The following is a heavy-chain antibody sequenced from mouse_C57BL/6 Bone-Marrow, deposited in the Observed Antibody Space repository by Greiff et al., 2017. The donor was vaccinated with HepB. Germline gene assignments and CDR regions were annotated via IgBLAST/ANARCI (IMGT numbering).Heavy chain of an antibody. CDR3: ARGVHYYAMDY. V-gene: IGHV5-12*01. Sequence: EVNLVESGGGLVQPGGSLKLSCAASGFTFSDYYMYWVRQTPEKRLEWVAYISNGGGSTYYPDTVKGRFTISRDNAKNTLYLQMSRLKSEDTAMYYCARGVHYYAMDYWGQGTSVTVSS. CDR2: ISNGGGST. J-gene: IGHJ4*01. CDR1: GFTFSDYY.